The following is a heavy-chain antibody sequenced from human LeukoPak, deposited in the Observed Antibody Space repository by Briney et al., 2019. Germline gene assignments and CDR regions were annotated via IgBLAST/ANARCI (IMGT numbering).Heavy chain of an antibody. J-gene: IGHJ5*02. V-gene: IGHV3-30-3*01. CDR2: ISYDGSNK. CDR1: GFTFSSYA. CDR3: ASSPLVH. Sequence: GGSLRLSCAASGFTFSSYAMHWVRQAPGKGLEWVAVISYDGSNKYYADSVKGRFTISRDNSKNTLYLQMNSLRAEDTAVYYCASSPLVHWGQGTLVTVSS.